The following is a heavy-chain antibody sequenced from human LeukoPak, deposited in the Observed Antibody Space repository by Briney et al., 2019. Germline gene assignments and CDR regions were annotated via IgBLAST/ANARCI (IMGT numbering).Heavy chain of an antibody. CDR1: GGSISSYY. V-gene: IGHV4-59*01. CDR2: IYYSGST. Sequence: SETLSLTCSVSGGSISSYYWSWIRQPPGKGLEWIGYIYYSGSTNYNPSLKSRVTISVDTSKNQFSLKLSSVTAADTAVYYCARVGGSGSYLHWFDPWGQGTLVTVSS. J-gene: IGHJ5*02. CDR3: ARVGGSGSYLHWFDP. D-gene: IGHD3-10*01.